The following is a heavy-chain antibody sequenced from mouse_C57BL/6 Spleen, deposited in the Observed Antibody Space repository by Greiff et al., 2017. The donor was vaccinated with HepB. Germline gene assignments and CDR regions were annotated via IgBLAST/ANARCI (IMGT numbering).Heavy chain of an antibody. CDR3: TRVDYGSLPYWYFDV. V-gene: IGHV5-9-1*02. CDR2: ISSGGDYI. Sequence: EVQGVESGEGLVKPGGSLKLSCAASGFTFSSYAMSWVRQTPEKRLEWVAYISSGGDYIYYADTVKGRFTISRDNARNTLYLQMSSLKSEDTAMYYCTRVDYGSLPYWYFDVWGTGTTVTVSS. D-gene: IGHD1-1*01. CDR1: GFTFSSYA. J-gene: IGHJ1*03.